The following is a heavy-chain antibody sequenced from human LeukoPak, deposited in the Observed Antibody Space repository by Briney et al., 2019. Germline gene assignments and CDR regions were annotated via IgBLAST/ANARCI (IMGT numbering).Heavy chain of an antibody. Sequence: GGSLRLSCAASGFTFSSYWMHWVRQAPGKGLVWVSGINSDGSSTSYADSVKGRFTISRDNAKNTLYLQMNSLRAEDTAVYYCARGKIYCSSTSCLGDYGMDVWGKGTTVTVSS. D-gene: IGHD2-2*01. CDR2: INSDGSST. V-gene: IGHV3-74*01. CDR3: ARGKIYCSSTSCLGDYGMDV. J-gene: IGHJ6*04. CDR1: GFTFSSYW.